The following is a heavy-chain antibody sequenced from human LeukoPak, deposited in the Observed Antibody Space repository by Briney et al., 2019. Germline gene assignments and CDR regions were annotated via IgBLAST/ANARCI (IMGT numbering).Heavy chain of an antibody. V-gene: IGHV4-61*02. CDR3: ARGGLLWFGELAMDV. Sequence: SETLSLTCTVSGGSISSGSYYWSWIRQPAGKGLEWIGRIYTSGSTNYNPSLKSRVTISVDTSKNQFSLKLSSVTAADTAVYYCARGGLLWFGELAMDVWGRGTTVTVSS. CDR2: IYTSGST. D-gene: IGHD3-10*01. J-gene: IGHJ6*03. CDR1: GGSISSGSYY.